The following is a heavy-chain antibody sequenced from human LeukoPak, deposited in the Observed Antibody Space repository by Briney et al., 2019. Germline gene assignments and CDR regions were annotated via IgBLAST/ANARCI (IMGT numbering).Heavy chain of an antibody. D-gene: IGHD5-12*01. CDR2: LHPDGSER. J-gene: IGHJ4*02. CDR3: ARGGYSFDY. Sequence: GGSLRLSCAASGFTFSSYGMHWVRQAPGKGLEWVARLHPDGSERNYVGSVEGRFTVSGDNAKSSLFLQMHSLRVEDTAVYYCARGGYSFDYLGQGTLVTVSS. V-gene: IGHV3-7*01. CDR1: GFTFSSYG.